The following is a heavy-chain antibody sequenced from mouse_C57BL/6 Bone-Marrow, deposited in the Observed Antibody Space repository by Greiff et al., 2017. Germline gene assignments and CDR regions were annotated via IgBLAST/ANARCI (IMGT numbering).Heavy chain of an antibody. CDR2: INSDGGST. J-gene: IGHJ4*01. D-gene: IGHD2-5*01. CDR1: GFTFSDYY. Sequence: EVKVVQSEAGLVQPGSSMKLSCTASGFTFSDYYMPWVRQVPGQGLEWVANINSDGGSTYYLDSLKSRSIISRDNATNILYLQLSSLKSEDTATYYCARARNYSHYPYYDAMDYWGQGTSVTVSS. V-gene: IGHV5-16*01. CDR3: ARARNYSHYPYYDAMDY.